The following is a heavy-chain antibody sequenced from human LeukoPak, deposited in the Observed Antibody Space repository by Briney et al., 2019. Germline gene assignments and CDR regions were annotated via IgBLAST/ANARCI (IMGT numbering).Heavy chain of an antibody. CDR1: GFTFSSYW. J-gene: IGHJ4*02. D-gene: IGHD6-19*01. V-gene: IGHV3-7*01. CDR3: ARELIGYSSGWPTPFLTTSGYYFDY. Sequence: GGSLRLSCAASGFTFSSYWMSWVRQAPGKGLEWVANIKQDGSEKYYVDSVKGRFTISRDNAKNSLYLQMNSLRAEDTAVYYCARELIGYSSGWPTPFLTTSGYYFDYWGQGTLVTVSS. CDR2: IKQDGSEK.